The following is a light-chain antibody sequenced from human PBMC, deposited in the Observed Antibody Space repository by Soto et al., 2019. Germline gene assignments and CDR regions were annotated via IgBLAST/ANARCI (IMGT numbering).Light chain of an antibody. CDR2: GAT. Sequence: QSVLTQPPSVSGAPGQRVTISCTGSSSNIGAGYDVHWYQQHPGTAPRLLIYGATHRPSGVPERFSGSRSGSSASLTITGLQAEDESFYHCQSYDSGLSGALFGGGIKLTVL. CDR1: SSNIGAGYD. CDR3: QSYDSGLSGAL. V-gene: IGLV1-40*01. J-gene: IGLJ2*01.